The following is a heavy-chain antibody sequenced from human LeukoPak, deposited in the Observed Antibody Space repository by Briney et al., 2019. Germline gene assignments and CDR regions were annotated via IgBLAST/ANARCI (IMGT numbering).Heavy chain of an antibody. Sequence: ASVKVSCKASGYTFTSYAMHWVRQAPGQRLEWMGWINAGIGNTKYSQKFQGRVTITRDTSASTAYMELSSLRSEDTAVYYCARPAAGRNWFDPWGQGTLVTVSS. D-gene: IGHD6-13*01. V-gene: IGHV1-3*01. CDR1: GYTFTSYA. CDR3: ARPAAGRNWFDP. CDR2: INAGIGNT. J-gene: IGHJ5*02.